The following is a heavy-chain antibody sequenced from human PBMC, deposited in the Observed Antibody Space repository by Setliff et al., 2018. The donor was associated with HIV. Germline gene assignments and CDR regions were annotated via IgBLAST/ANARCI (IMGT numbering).Heavy chain of an antibody. Sequence: SETLSLTCSVSGDSLSTSSYFWGWVRQSPGKGLEWIGNIYYTGFTYYSPSLKSRVTISIDTSKSQFSLNLTSVTDSDTAVYYCTKEGRGDPGLATTRLDYWGQGKLVTV. D-gene: IGHD1-1*01. CDR1: GDSLSTSSYF. CDR3: TKEGRGDPGLATTRLDY. V-gene: IGHV4-39*01. J-gene: IGHJ4*02. CDR2: IYYTGFT.